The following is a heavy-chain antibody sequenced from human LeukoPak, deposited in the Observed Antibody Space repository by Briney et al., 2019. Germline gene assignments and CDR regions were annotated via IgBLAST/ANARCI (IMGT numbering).Heavy chain of an antibody. D-gene: IGHD3-22*01. V-gene: IGHV3-64*01. CDR1: GFTFSSYA. J-gene: IGHJ4*02. CDR2: ISSNGGST. CDR3: ARGRRAYYDSSGYYYYFDY. Sequence: GGSLRLSCAAFGFTFSSYAMHWVRQAPGKGLEYVSAISSNGGSTYYANSVKGRFTISRDNSKNTLYLQMGSLRAEDMAVYYCARGRRAYYDSSGYYYYFDYWGQGTLVTVSS.